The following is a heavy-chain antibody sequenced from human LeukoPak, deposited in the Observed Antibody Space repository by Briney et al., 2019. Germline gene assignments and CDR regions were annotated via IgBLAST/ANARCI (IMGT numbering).Heavy chain of an antibody. D-gene: IGHD6-19*01. CDR3: ATKQWLAPPPDS. CDR2: INTDGTVT. Sequence: GGSLRLSCAASGFTFSRYWMLWVRQAPGKGLENVSRINTDGTVTTYADSVKGRFTVSRDNADNTMFLQMNSVRDEDTAVYYCATKQWLAPPPDSWGQGTPVTVSS. J-gene: IGHJ4*02. V-gene: IGHV3-74*01. CDR1: GFTFSRYW.